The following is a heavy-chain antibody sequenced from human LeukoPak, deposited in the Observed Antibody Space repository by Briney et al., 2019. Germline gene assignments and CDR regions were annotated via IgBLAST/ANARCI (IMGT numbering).Heavy chain of an antibody. CDR1: GFTFSSYS. CDR2: ISSSSSYI. CDR3: ARVSETAMAYDY. Sequence: GGSLRLSCAASGFTFSSYSMNWVRQAPGKGLEWVSSISSSSSYIYYADSVKGRFTISRVNAKNSLYLQMNSLRAEDTAVYYCARVSETAMAYDYWGQGTLVTVSS. V-gene: IGHV3-21*01. D-gene: IGHD5-18*01. J-gene: IGHJ4*02.